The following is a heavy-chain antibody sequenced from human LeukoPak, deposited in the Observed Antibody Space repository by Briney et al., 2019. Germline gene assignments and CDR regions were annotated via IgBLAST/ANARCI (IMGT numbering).Heavy chain of an antibody. Sequence: SETLSLTCTVSGGSISSGSYYWGWIRQPAGKGLEWIGRIYTSGSTNYNPSLKSRVTISVDTSKNQFSLKLSSVTAADTAVYYCARHRYYGSGSRPNWFDPWGQGTLVTVSS. CDR3: ARHRYYGSGSRPNWFDP. J-gene: IGHJ5*02. V-gene: IGHV4-61*02. D-gene: IGHD3-10*01. CDR2: IYTSGST. CDR1: GGSISSGSYY.